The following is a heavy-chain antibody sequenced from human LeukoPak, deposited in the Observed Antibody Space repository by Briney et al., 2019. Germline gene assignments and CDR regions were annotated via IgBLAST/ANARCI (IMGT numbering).Heavy chain of an antibody. CDR1: GFTFSSYG. Sequence: GGSLRLSCAASGFTFSSYGMHWVRQAPGEGLEWVSAISGSGGSTYNADSVKGRFTISRDNSKNTMYLQMNSLRAEDTAVYNCAKDHYGDYFSTGAFDIWGQGTTVIVSS. D-gene: IGHD4-17*01. CDR3: AKDHYGDYFSTGAFDI. CDR2: ISGSGGST. J-gene: IGHJ3*02. V-gene: IGHV3-23*01.